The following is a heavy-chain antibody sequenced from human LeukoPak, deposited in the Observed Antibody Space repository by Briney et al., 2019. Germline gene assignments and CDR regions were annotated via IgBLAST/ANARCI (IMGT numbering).Heavy chain of an antibody. D-gene: IGHD5-12*01. J-gene: IGHJ5*01. V-gene: IGHV3-23*01. CDR2: ISGSGDAT. CDR1: GFTFSNSA. CDR3: AKLNRYINTWYDS. Sequence: GGSLRLSCAASGFTFSNSAMSWVRQAPGKGLEWASGISGSGDATYYADSVKGRFTISRDNSKSTLYLQMNTLRAEDTAVYYCAKLNRYINTWYDSWGQGTLVTVSS.